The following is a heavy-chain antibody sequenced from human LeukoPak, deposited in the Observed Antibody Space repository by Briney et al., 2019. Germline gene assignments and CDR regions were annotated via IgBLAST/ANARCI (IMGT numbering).Heavy chain of an antibody. D-gene: IGHD6-19*01. CDR3: AKAPDPYSSGWYNWFDR. V-gene: IGHV3-43*02. CDR2: ISGDGGST. Sequence: GGSLRLSCAASGFTFDDYAMHWVRQAPGKGLEWVSLISGDGGSTYYADSVKGRFTISRDNSKNSLYLQMNSLRTEDTALYYCAKAPDPYSSGWYNWFDRWGQGTLVTVSS. J-gene: IGHJ5*02. CDR1: GFTFDDYA.